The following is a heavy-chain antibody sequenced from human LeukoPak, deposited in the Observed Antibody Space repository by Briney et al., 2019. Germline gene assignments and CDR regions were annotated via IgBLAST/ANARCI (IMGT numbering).Heavy chain of an antibody. CDR2: INGDGSDT. Sequence: GGSLRLSCAASGFXFSSYWIHWVRQAPGKGLVWVSCINGDGSDTNYADSVKGRFTISRDNAKNTLYLQMNSLRAEDTAVYYCTTDSRWELLRLDYWGQGTLVTVSS. CDR1: GFXFSSYW. V-gene: IGHV3-74*01. D-gene: IGHD3-10*01. J-gene: IGHJ4*02. CDR3: TTDSRWELLRLDY.